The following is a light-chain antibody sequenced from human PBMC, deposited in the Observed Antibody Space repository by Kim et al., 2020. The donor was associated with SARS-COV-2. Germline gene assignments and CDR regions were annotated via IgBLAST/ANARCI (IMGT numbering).Light chain of an antibody. V-gene: IGLV1-40*01. CDR1: SSNIGANYD. CDR3: QSYDTRLSGWI. CDR2: AND. Sequence: RVNISCTGTSSNIGANYDGHWYQDLPGTAPQLLIYANDNRPSGVPDRFSGSKSDTSASLASTGLQAEDEADYYCQSYDTRLSGWIFGGGTQLTVL. J-gene: IGLJ2*01.